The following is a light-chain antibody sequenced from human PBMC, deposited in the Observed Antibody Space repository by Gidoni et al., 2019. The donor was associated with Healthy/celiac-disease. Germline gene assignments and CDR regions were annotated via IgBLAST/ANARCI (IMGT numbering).Light chain of an antibody. CDR1: PSLLHSNGYNY. J-gene: IGKJ2*01. V-gene: IGKV2-28*01. CDR3: MQALQTRYT. CDR2: LGS. Sequence: DLVMTQYPLSLPVTPGEPAAISCRSSPSLLHSNGYNYLYWYLQKPGQAPQLLIYLGSNRASGVPDRFSGIGSGTDFTLKSSRLDAEDVVVYYCMQALQTRYTFGQGTKLEIK.